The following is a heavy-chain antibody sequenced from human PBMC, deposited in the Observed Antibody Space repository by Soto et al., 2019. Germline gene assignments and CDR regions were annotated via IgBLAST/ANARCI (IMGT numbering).Heavy chain of an antibody. CDR2: IHYNGNT. CDR3: AREGNLGRWIQPLDS. D-gene: IGHD2-2*03. CDR1: GDSIRSYS. J-gene: IGHJ4*02. Sequence: SETLSLTCTVSGDSIRSYSWSWIRQPPEKGREWIGNIHYNGNTKYSPSLKSRVTMSVDTSKNHFSLKLISVTTADTAVYFCAREGNLGRWIQPLDSWGQGTLVTVSS. V-gene: IGHV4-59*01.